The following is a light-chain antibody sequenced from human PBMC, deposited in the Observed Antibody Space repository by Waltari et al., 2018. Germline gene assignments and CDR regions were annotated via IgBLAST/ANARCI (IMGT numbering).Light chain of an antibody. V-gene: IGLV1-44*01. J-gene: IGLJ3*02. CDR1: SPNIGSTY. Sequence: QSVLTQAPSASGTPGPRVTISCLGSSPNIGSTYVNWYQQLPGTAPKLLIYNNNQRPSGVPDRFSGSKSGTSASLAISGLQSADEADFYCSAWDDSLNAWVFGGGTRLTVL. CDR2: NNN. CDR3: SAWDDSLNAWV.